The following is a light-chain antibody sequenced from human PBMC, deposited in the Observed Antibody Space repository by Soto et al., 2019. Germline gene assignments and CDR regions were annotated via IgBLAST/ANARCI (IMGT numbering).Light chain of an antibody. CDR2: DVS. V-gene: IGKV1-13*02. Sequence: AIQLTQSPSSLSASIGDRVAITCRASQGITSALAWYQQKPGRPPKLLIFDVSSLESDVPSRFSGSGSGTDFILTISSIQPDDFATYYCQQFKEFPLTFGGGTNVDLK. CDR3: QQFKEFPLT. J-gene: IGKJ4*01. CDR1: QGITSA.